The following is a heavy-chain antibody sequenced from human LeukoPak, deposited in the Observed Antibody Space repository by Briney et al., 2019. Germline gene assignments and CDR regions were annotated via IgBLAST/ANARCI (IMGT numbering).Heavy chain of an antibody. V-gene: IGHV4-34*01. D-gene: IGHD2-15*01. Sequence: SETLSLTCAVYGGSFSGYYWSWIRQPPGKGLAWIGEINHSGSTNYNPSLKSRVTISVDTSKNQFSLKLSSVTAADTAVYYCARGYCSGGSCSNYYYYGMDVWGQGTTVTVSS. CDR3: ARGYCSGGSCSNYYYYGMDV. CDR2: INHSGST. CDR1: GGSFSGYY. J-gene: IGHJ6*02.